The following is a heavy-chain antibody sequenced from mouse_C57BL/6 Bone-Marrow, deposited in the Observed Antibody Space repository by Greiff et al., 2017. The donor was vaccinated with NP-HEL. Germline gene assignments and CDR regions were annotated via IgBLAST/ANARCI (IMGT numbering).Heavy chain of an antibody. V-gene: IGHV1-81*01. J-gene: IGHJ2*01. CDR1: GYTFTSYG. D-gene: IGHD1-1*01. CDR3: ARSAYYGSHYFDY. Sequence: LQESGAELARPGASVKLSCKASGYTFTSYGISWVKQRTGQGLEWIGEIYPRSGNTYYNEKFKGKATLTADKSSSTAYMELRSLTSEDSAVYFCARSAYYGSHYFDYWGQGTTLTVSS. CDR2: IYPRSGNT.